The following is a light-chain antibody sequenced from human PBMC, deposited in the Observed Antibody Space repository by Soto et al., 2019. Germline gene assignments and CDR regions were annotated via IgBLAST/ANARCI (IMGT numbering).Light chain of an antibody. CDR1: SKDFGGFNS. Sequence: QSALTQPRSVSGSPGQSASISCTGTSKDFGGFNSVSWYQRHPGTAPQLIIYDVHKRPSGVPDRFSGSKSGNTASLTISGLRAEDEADYYCCSYAGNRVYVFGSGTKLTVL. CDR3: CSYAGNRVYV. J-gene: IGLJ1*01. V-gene: IGLV2-11*01. CDR2: DVH.